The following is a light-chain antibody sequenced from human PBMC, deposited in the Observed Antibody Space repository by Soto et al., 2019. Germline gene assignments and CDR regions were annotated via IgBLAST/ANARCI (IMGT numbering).Light chain of an antibody. J-gene: IGKJ1*01. V-gene: IGKV3-20*01. CDR2: GAS. CDR3: QQSDTAPRT. CDR1: QSVGSTY. Sequence: EIVLTQYPGTLSLSPGEWATLSCRASQSVGSTYLASYQQKPGQAPRLLIYGASSRATGIPDRFSGSGSGTDLTLTISRPEPADFAVYCYQQSDTAPRTFGQGTKGEIK.